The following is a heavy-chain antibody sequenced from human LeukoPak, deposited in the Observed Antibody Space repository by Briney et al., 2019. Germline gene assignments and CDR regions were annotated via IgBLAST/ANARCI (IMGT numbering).Heavy chain of an antibody. CDR1: GGSISSSSYY. J-gene: IGHJ4*02. V-gene: IGHV4-39*07. CDR3: ARGRGGWLQPDY. D-gene: IGHD5-24*01. CDR2: IYYSGST. Sequence: PSETLSLTCTVSGGSISSSSYYWGWIRQPPGKGLEWIGSIYYSGSTYYNPSLKSRVTTSVDTSKNQFSLKLSSVTAADTAVYYCARGRGGWLQPDYWGQGTLVTVSS.